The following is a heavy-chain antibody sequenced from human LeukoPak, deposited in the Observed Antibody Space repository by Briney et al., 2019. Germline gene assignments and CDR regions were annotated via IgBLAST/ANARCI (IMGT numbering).Heavy chain of an antibody. CDR3: ARGHRYYDSTGSHTGYFDF. CDR2: INHSRST. Sequence: PSETLSLTCAVYGGSFSGYYWTWVRQPPGKGLEWIGEINHSRSTNYNPSLKSRVTISVDTSKNRFSLKLSSVTAADTAVYYCARGHRYYDSTGSHTGYFDFWGQGTLVTVSS. CDR1: GGSFSGYY. D-gene: IGHD3-22*01. J-gene: IGHJ4*02. V-gene: IGHV4-34*01.